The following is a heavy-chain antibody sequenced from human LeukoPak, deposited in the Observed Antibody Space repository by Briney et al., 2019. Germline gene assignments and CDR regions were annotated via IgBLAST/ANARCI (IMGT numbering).Heavy chain of an antibody. J-gene: IGHJ4*02. V-gene: IGHV1-3*01. D-gene: IGHD6-19*01. CDR3: ASGLYSSGNDY. Sequence: ASVKVSCKASGYTFTSYAIHWVRQAPGQRLEWMGWINAGNGNIIYSQKFQGRVTMSRDTSTSTVYMELSSLRSEDTAVYYCASGLYSSGNDYWGQGTLVTVSS. CDR2: INAGNGNI. CDR1: GYTFTSYA.